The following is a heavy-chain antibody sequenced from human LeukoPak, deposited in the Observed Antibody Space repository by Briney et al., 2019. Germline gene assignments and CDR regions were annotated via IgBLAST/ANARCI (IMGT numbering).Heavy chain of an antibody. D-gene: IGHD4-17*01. CDR1: GGSIANYY. Sequence: PSETLSLTCTVSGGSIANYYLSWIRQSPGKGLEWIGYIYYSGSTNYNPSLKSRVTISVDTSKNQFSLKLSSVTAADTAVYYCARKNDYGDDFDYWGQGTLVTVSS. J-gene: IGHJ4*02. CDR3: ARKNDYGDDFDY. V-gene: IGHV4-59*01. CDR2: IYYSGST.